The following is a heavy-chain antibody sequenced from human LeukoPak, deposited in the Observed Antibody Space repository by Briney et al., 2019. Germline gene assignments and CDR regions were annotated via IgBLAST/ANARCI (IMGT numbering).Heavy chain of an antibody. CDR1: GFTFSSYS. CDR2: ISSSSNTI. D-gene: IGHD3-10*02. V-gene: IGHV3-48*01. CDR3: ARTMVGGGGVMDV. J-gene: IGHJ6*04. Sequence: GGSLRLSCAASGFTFSSYSMNWVCQAPGKGLEWVSYISSSSNTIYYADSVKDRFTISRDNAKNSLYLQMNSLRADDTAVYYCARTMVGGGGVMDVWGKGPRVTVSS.